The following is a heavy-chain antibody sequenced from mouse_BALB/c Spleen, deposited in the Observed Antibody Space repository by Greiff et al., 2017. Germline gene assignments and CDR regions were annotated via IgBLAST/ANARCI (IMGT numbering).Heavy chain of an antibody. CDR2: IDPANGNT. CDR3: ATDYYGSSFYYFDY. V-gene: IGHV14-3*02. CDR1: GFNIKDTY. D-gene: IGHD1-1*01. Sequence: EVQLQQSGAELVKPGASVKLSCTASGFNIKDTYMHWVKQRPEQGLEWIGRIDPANGNTKYDPKFQGKATITADTSSNTAYLQLSSLTSEDTAVYYCATDYYGSSFYYFDYWGQGTTLTVSS. J-gene: IGHJ2*01.